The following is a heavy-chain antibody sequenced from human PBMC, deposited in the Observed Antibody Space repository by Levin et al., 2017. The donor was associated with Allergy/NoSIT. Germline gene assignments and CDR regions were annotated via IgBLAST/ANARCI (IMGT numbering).Heavy chain of an antibody. D-gene: IGHD6-19*01. V-gene: IGHV3-23*01. Sequence: PGGSLRLSCAASGFTFSSYAMTWVRQAPGKGLEWVSAISGSGGSTYYADSVKGRFTISRDNSKNTLYLQMNSLRVEDTAVYYCAKVFSTASGWHYYFDYWGEGTLVTVSS. CDR2: ISGSGGST. CDR3: AKVFSTASGWHYYFDY. CDR1: GFTFSSYA. J-gene: IGHJ4*02.